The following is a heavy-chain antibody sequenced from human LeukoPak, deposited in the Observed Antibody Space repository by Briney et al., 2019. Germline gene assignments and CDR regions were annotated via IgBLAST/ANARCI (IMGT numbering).Heavy chain of an antibody. Sequence: SETLSLTCAVYGGPFSGHYWSWIRQSPGKGLEWIGEINRNGNTNYNPSLTSRVTISVDPSKNQFSLNLSSVTAADTAVYYCAPPPYYYEANGYSVAWGQGTLVTVSS. J-gene: IGHJ5*02. V-gene: IGHV4-34*01. CDR3: APPPYYYEANGYSVA. CDR1: GGPFSGHY. CDR2: INRNGNT. D-gene: IGHD3-22*01.